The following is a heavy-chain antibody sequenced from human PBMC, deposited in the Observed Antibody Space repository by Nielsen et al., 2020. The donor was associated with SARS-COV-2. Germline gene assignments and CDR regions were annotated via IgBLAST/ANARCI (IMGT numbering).Heavy chain of an antibody. Sequence: GGSLRLSCAASGFTFSNSAMSWVRQTSGKGLEWVSSISGGGDRTDYADSVKGRVIISRDNSKNTLHLQMNSLRAEDTALYFCAKDFHGSVADFFGNWGQRTLVTVSS. J-gene: IGHJ4*02. CDR2: ISGGGDRT. CDR3: AKDFHGSVADFFGN. CDR1: GFTFSNSA. D-gene: IGHD2-2*03. V-gene: IGHV3-23*01.